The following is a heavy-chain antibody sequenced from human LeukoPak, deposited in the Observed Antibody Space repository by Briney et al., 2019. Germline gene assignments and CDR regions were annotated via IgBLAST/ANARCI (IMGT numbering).Heavy chain of an antibody. Sequence: NASEALSLTCTVSGGSISSSSDYWGWIRQPPGKGLEWIGSIYYSGSTNYNPSLKRRVTISVDTSKNQFSLQLSSVTAADTAVYYCARELGQQLVSHNWFDPWGQGTLVTVSS. V-gene: IGHV4-39*07. J-gene: IGHJ5*02. CDR3: ARELGQQLVSHNWFDP. D-gene: IGHD6-13*01. CDR2: IYYSGST. CDR1: GGSISSSSDY.